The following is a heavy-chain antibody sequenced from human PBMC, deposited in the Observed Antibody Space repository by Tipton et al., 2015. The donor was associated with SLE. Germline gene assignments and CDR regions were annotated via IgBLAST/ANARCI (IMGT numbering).Heavy chain of an antibody. D-gene: IGHD2-21*02. CDR2: ISSSSSYL. CDR1: GFTFSSYS. CDR3: ARDRLDCGGYCYRAY. J-gene: IGHJ4*02. Sequence: SLRLSCAASGFTFSSYSMNWVRQAPGKGLEWVSSISSSSSYLYYADSVKGRFTISRDNAKNSLYLQMNSLRAEDTAVYYCARDRLDCGGYCYRAYWGQGSLVTVSS. V-gene: IGHV3-21*01.